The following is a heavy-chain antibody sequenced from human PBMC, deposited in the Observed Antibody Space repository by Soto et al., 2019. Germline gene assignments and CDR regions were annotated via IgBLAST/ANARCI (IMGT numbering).Heavy chain of an antibody. CDR3: ARERTDSGYARTGGWFAP. V-gene: IGHV1-18*01. CDR2: ISAYNGNT. Sequence: QVQLVQSGAEVKKPGASVKVSCKASGYTFTSYGISWVRQAPGQGLEWMGWISAYNGNTNYAQKLQGRVTMTTDTSTRTAYMELRSLRSDDTAVYYCARERTDSGYARTGGWFAPWGQGTLVTVSS. J-gene: IGHJ5*02. D-gene: IGHD5-12*01. CDR1: GYTFTSYG.